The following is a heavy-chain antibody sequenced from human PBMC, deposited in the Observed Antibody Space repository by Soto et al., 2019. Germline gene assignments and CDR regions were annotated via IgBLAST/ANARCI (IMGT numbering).Heavy chain of an antibody. V-gene: IGHV3-23*01. CDR3: AKDPPGGGGLSDP. J-gene: IGHJ5*02. D-gene: IGHD3-16*01. CDR2: IGGSGSDT. Sequence: EVQLLESGGALVHPGGSLRLSCAASGFTFSIYAVSWVRQAPGKGLEWVSTIGGSGSDTSYADFVRGRFTISRDNSRKPLYQKMNSLGAENRAVYYGAKDPPGGGGLSDPGGQGPLVTVPS. CDR1: GFTFSIYA.